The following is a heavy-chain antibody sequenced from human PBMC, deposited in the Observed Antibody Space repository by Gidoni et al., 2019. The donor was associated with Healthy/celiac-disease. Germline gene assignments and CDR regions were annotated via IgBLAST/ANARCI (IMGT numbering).Heavy chain of an antibody. Sequence: QVQLQESGPGLVKPAQTLSLPCTVSGGSISSGGYYWSWIREHPGKGLEWIGYIYFSGSTYYNPSLKSRVTISVDPSKNRFSLKLSSVTAADTAVYYCARDQDGDSYDYWGQGTLVTVSS. D-gene: IGHD4-17*01. CDR2: IYFSGST. V-gene: IGHV4-31*03. J-gene: IGHJ4*02. CDR3: ARDQDGDSYDY. CDR1: GGSISSGGYY.